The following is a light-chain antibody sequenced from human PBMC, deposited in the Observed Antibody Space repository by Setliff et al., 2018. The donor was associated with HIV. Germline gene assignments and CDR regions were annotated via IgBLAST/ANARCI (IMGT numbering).Light chain of an antibody. CDR2: AAS. V-gene: IGKV1-27*01. Sequence: DIQMTQSPSSLSASVGDRVTITCRASQAISNDLAWYQQNPGKVPKLLIYAASTLQSGVPSRFSGSGFGTDFTLTISSLQPEDVASYYCQKYDAVPVTFGQGTKVDIK. CDR1: QAISND. CDR3: QKYDAVPVT. J-gene: IGKJ1*01.